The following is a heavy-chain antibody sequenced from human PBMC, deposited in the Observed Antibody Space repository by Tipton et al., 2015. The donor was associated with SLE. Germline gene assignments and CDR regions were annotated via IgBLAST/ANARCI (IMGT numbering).Heavy chain of an antibody. CDR1: GGSISSSNW. CDR2: IYHSGST. V-gene: IGHV4-4*02. D-gene: IGHD2-15*01. J-gene: IGHJ4*02. Sequence: TLSLTCAVSGGSISSSNWWSWVRQPPGKGLEWIGEIYHSGSTNYNPSLMSRVFISVDTSKKQFSLRLTSVTAADTAVYYCAREDPGRCLFDYWGQGTLVTVPS. CDR3: AREDPGRCLFDY.